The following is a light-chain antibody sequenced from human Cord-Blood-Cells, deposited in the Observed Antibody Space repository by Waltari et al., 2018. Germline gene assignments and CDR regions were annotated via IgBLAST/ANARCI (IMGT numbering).Light chain of an antibody. CDR1: SSDVGGYNY. CDR2: DVS. J-gene: IGLJ3*02. CDR3: SSYTSSSTV. V-gene: IGLV2-14*01. Sequence: SPLTQPASVSASPGQSITISCTGTSSDVGGYNYVSWYQQPPGNAPKLMIYDVSNRPSGVSNLFSGSKSGNTASLTISGLQAEDEADYYCSSYTSSSTVFGGGTKLTVL.